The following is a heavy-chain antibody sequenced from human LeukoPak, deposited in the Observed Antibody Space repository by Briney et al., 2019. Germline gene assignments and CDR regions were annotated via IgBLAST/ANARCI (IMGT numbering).Heavy chain of an antibody. V-gene: IGHV3-7*01. Sequence: GGSLRLSCAGYGFSFSSSWMTWVRQAPGKGLEWVANIKQDGSEKYYVDSVKGRFTISRDNSKNMVYLQMNSLRDEDTAVYYCARTREQWQVLDYWGQGTLVTVSS. J-gene: IGHJ4*02. CDR3: ARTREQWQVLDY. CDR2: IKQDGSEK. CDR1: GFSFSSSW. D-gene: IGHD6-19*01.